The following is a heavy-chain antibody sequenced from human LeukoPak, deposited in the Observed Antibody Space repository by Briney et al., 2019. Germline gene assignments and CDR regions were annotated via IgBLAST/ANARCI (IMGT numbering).Heavy chain of an antibody. Sequence: GGSLRLSCAASGLTFSSFGMSWVRQAPGQGLEWVSGISGSGRTTYYADSVKGRFTISRDNSKNTLYLQMNSLRAEDTAVYYCAKGDNNWNYRSGTYYYYMDVWGKGTTVTVSS. V-gene: IGHV3-23*01. D-gene: IGHD1-7*01. J-gene: IGHJ6*03. CDR1: GLTFSSFG. CDR3: AKGDNNWNYRSGTYYYYMDV. CDR2: ISGSGRTT.